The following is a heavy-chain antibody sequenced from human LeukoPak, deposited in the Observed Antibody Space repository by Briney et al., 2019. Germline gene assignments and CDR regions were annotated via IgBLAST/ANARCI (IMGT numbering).Heavy chain of an antibody. V-gene: IGHV3-30-3*01. CDR3: ARDIESVRSSPGYYFDY. Sequence: GSLSLSCVVSGFTFSSYAMHWVRQAPGKGLEWVAVMSYDGNNKYYADSVKGRFTISRDNSKNTLYLQMNSLRAEDSAVYYCARDIESVRSSPGYYFDYGGQGTLVTVSA. J-gene: IGHJ4*02. CDR2: MSYDGNNK. CDR1: GFTFSSYA. D-gene: IGHD6-6*01.